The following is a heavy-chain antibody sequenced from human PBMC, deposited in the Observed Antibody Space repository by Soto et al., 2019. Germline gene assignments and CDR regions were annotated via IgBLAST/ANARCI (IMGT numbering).Heavy chain of an antibody. CDR3: ARDSVATSPYFDS. CDR1: GYTFTNYG. D-gene: IGHD5-12*01. J-gene: IGHJ4*02. Sequence: GASVKVSCKASGYTFTNYGISWVRQAPGQGLEWMGWINTYSGNTKYAQKFQGRVTMTTDTSTTTAYMELRSLRSDDTAVYFCARDSVATSPYFDSWGQGXLVTVYS. CDR2: INTYSGNT. V-gene: IGHV1-18*04.